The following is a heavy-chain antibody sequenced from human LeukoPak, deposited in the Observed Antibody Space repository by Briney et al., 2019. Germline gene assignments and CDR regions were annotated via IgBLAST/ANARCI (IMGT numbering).Heavy chain of an antibody. CDR2: ISAYNGNT. Sequence: RASVKVSCKASGYTFTSYGISWVRQAPGQGLEWMGWISAYNGNTNYAQKFQGRVTITADKSTSTAYMELSSLRSEDTAVYYCAKDQGRLLWFGGLLFFDYWGQGTLVTVSS. V-gene: IGHV1-18*01. D-gene: IGHD3-10*01. CDR3: AKDQGRLLWFGGLLFFDY. CDR1: GYTFTSYG. J-gene: IGHJ4*02.